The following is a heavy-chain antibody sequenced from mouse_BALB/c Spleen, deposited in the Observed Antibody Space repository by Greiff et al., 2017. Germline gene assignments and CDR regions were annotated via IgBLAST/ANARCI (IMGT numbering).Heavy chain of an antibody. Sequence: QVQLQQPGAELVRPGASVKMSCKASGYTFTSYWMHWVKQRPGQGLEWIGYINPSTGYTEYNQKFKDKATLTADKSSSTAYMQLSSLTSEDSAVYYCARWGNFDYWGQGTTLTVSS. CDR2: INPSTGYT. V-gene: IGHV1-4*01. CDR3: ARWGNFDY. J-gene: IGHJ2*01. CDR1: GYTFTSYW.